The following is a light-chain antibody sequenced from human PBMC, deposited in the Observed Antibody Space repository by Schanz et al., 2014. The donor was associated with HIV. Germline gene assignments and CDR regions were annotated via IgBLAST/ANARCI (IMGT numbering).Light chain of an antibody. V-gene: IGKV3-15*01. CDR3: QQYGSPPWT. CDR2: GAS. CDR1: QSVSSN. Sequence: EIVMTQSPATLSVSPGERATLSCRASQSVSSNLAWYQQKPGQAPRLLIYGASTRATGIPARFSGSGSGTDFTLTINRMEPEDYAVYYCQQYGSPPWTFGQGTKVEVK. J-gene: IGKJ1*01.